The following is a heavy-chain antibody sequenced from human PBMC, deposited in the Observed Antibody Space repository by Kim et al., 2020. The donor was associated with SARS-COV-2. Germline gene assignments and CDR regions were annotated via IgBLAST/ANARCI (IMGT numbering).Heavy chain of an antibody. J-gene: IGHJ6*02. Sequence: GGSLRLSCAASGFTFSNAWMSWVRQAPGKGLEWVGRIKSKTDGGTTDYAAPVKGRFTISRDDSKNTLYLQMNSLKTEDTAVYYCTTDQIGYCSGGSCYSPYYYGMDVWGQGTTVTVSS. CDR3: TTDQIGYCSGGSCYSPYYYGMDV. D-gene: IGHD2-15*01. V-gene: IGHV3-15*01. CDR1: GFTFSNAW. CDR2: IKSKTDGGTT.